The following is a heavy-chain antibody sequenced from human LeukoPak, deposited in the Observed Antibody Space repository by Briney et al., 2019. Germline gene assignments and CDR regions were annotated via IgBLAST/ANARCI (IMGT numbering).Heavy chain of an antibody. Sequence: GGPLRLSCAASGFTFSSYAMSWVRQAPGKGLEWVSAISGSGGSTYYADSVKGRFTISRDNSKNTLYLQMNSLRAEDTAVYYCAKDYYDSSGYYFYYFDYWGQGTLVTVPS. CDR2: ISGSGGST. J-gene: IGHJ4*02. D-gene: IGHD3-22*01. V-gene: IGHV3-23*01. CDR3: AKDYYDSSGYYFYYFDY. CDR1: GFTFSSYA.